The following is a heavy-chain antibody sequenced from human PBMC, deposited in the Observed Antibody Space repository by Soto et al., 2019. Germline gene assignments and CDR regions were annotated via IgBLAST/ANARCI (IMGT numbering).Heavy chain of an antibody. D-gene: IGHD6-6*01. CDR2: IYYSGST. CDR3: ARESRIAAAFDI. V-gene: IGHV4-39*07. Sequence: SETLSLTCTVSGGSISSSSYYWGWIRQPPGKGLEWIGSIYYSGSTYYNPSLKSRVTLSVDTSKNQFSLKLSSVTAADTAVYYCARESRIAAAFDIWGQGTMVTVSS. J-gene: IGHJ3*02. CDR1: GGSISSSSYY.